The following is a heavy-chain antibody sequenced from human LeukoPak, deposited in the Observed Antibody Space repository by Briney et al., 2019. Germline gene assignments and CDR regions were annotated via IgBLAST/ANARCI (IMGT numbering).Heavy chain of an antibody. V-gene: IGHV4-34*01. J-gene: IGHJ6*03. Sequence: KTSETLSLTCAVDGGSFSGYYWSWIRQPPGKGLEWIGEINHSGSTNYNPSLKSRVTISVDTSKNQFSLKLSSVTAADTAVYYCARFRIAARLRYYYYMDVWGKGTTVTVSS. CDR3: ARFRIAARLRYYYYMDV. D-gene: IGHD6-6*01. CDR2: INHSGST. CDR1: GGSFSGYY.